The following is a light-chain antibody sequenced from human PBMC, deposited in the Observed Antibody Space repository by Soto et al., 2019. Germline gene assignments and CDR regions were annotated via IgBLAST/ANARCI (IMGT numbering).Light chain of an antibody. Sequence: EIVLTQSPSTLSLSPGERATLSCRASKSVSSNYLAWYQQKPGQAPRPRIYGASSRATGIPDRFSGSGSGTDFTLTISRLEPEDFAVYYCQQYGSSPRTFGQGTKLEIK. J-gene: IGKJ1*01. CDR2: GAS. CDR3: QQYGSSPRT. V-gene: IGKV3-20*01. CDR1: KSVSSNY.